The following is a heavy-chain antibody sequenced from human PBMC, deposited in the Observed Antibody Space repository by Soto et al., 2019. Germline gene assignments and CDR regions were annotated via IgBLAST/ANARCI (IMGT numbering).Heavy chain of an antibody. V-gene: IGHV3-15*01. J-gene: IGHJ6*02. Sequence: PGGSLRLSCAASGFTFSNAWMSWVRQAPGKGLEWVGRIKSKTDGGTTDYAAPVKGRFTISRDDSKNSLYLQVNSLRAEDTAVYYCAFLPYYDILTGYYTHLIDYGMDVWGQGTMVTVSS. CDR2: IKSKTDGGTT. CDR1: GFTFSNAW. CDR3: AFLPYYDILTGYYTHLIDYGMDV. D-gene: IGHD3-9*01.